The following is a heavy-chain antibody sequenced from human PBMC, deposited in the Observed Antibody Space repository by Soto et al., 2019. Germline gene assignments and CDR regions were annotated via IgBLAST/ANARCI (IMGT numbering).Heavy chain of an antibody. CDR2: ISYDGSNK. CDR1: GFTFSSYA. D-gene: IGHD3-3*01. V-gene: IGHV3-30-3*01. J-gene: IGHJ4*02. Sequence: QVQLVESGGGVVQPGRSPRLSCAASGFTFSSYAMHWVRQAPGKGLEWVAVISYDGSNKYYADSVKGRFTISRDISKNTLYLQMNSLRAEDTAVYYCARHKRDLRFLEWSYYFDFWGQGTLVTVSS. CDR3: ARHKRDLRFLEWSYYFDF.